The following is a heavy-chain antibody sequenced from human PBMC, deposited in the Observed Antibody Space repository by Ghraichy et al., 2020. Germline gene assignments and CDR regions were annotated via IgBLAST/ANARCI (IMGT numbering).Heavy chain of an antibody. CDR2: FDPEDGET. J-gene: IGHJ6*03. CDR1: GYTLTELS. V-gene: IGHV1-24*01. Sequence: ASVKVSCKVSGYTLTELSMHWVRQAPGKGLEWMGGFDPEDGETIYAQKFQGRVTMTEDTSTDTAYMELSSLRSEDTAVYYCATGGIAAAGTSHPNYYYYYYMDVWGKGTTVTVSS. CDR3: ATGGIAAAGTSHPNYYYYYYMDV. D-gene: IGHD6-13*01.